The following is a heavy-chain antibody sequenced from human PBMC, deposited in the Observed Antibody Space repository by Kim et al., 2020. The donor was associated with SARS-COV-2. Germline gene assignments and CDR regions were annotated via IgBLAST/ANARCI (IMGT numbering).Heavy chain of an antibody. CDR1: GFTFSSYG. D-gene: IGHD3-16*01. J-gene: IGHJ3*02. Sequence: GGSLRLSCAASGFTFSSYGMHWVRQAPGKGLEWVAVIWYDGSNKHYADSVKGRFTISRDNSKNTLYLQMNSLRAEDTAVYYCAGGGRDFDIWGQGTMVTGSS. V-gene: IGHV3-33*01. CDR3: AGGGRDFDI. CDR2: IWYDGSNK.